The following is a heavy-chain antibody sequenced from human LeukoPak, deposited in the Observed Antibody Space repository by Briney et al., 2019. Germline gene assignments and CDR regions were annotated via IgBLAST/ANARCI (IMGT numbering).Heavy chain of an antibody. J-gene: IGHJ4*02. CDR3: SREWGNGNDLRPDS. CDR2: IRSSIYGGTP. D-gene: IGHD1-1*01. CDR1: GFTFREFA. V-gene: IGHV3-49*01. Sequence: GGSLRLSCTSSGFTFREFAVSWFRQAPGKGLEWIGFIRSSIYGGTPKAAASVKGRFIFSRDGSKGVAYLRMNSLKTDDTAVYYCSREWGNGNDLRPDSWGQGTLVTVSS.